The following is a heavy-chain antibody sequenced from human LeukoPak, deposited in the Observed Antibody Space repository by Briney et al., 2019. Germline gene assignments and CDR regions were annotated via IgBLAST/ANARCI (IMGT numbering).Heavy chain of an antibody. D-gene: IGHD6-13*01. V-gene: IGHV1-8*01. CDR1: GYTFTSYD. Sequence: ASVKVSCKASGYTFTSYDINWVRQATGQGLEWMGWMNPNSGNTGYAQKFQGRVTMTRNTSISTAYMELSSLRSEDTAVYYCAKDERIAAAGFRYWGQGTLVTVSS. J-gene: IGHJ4*02. CDR3: AKDERIAAAGFRY. CDR2: MNPNSGNT.